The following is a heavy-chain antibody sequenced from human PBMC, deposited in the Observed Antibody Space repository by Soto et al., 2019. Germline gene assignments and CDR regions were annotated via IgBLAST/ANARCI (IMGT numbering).Heavy chain of an antibody. CDR2: VIPTLATA. CDR1: GGPFNNHA. J-gene: IGHJ3*02. CDR3: ASDYGEIAALDI. Sequence: QVQLVQSGAEVKKPGSSVKVSCKTSGGPFNNHAINWVRQAPGQGLEWVGLVIPTLATADYAQKFQGRVTMTADEVTNTAYMELSSLRSDDTGVYYCASDYGEIAALDIWGQGTLVTVSS. D-gene: IGHD4-17*01. V-gene: IGHV1-69*01.